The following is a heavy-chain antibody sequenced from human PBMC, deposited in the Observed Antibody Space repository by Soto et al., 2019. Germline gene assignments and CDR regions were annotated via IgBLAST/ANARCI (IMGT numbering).Heavy chain of an antibody. CDR1: GFTVSNNY. D-gene: IGHD2-21*01. V-gene: IGHV3-66*01. CDR2: MYSGGGT. Sequence: EVQLVESGGGLVQPGGSLRLSCVASGFTVSNNYMTWVRQAPGKGLEWVSNMYSGGGTYYTDSVKGRFTISRDSSTXXXXXXXXXXXXXXTAVYYCARDPGVNWAWGKGTTVTVSS. J-gene: IGHJ6*04. CDR3: ARDPGVNWA.